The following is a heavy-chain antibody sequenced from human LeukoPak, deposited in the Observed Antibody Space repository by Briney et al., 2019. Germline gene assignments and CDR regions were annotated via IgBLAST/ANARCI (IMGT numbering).Heavy chain of an antibody. CDR2: IRSKANSYAT. CDR3: TRQGGSTGTGDY. Sequence: PGGSLKLSCAASGFTFSGSAMHWVRQASGKGLEWVGRIRSKANSYATAYAASVKGRFTISRDDSKNTAYLQMNSLKTEDTAVYYCTRQGGSTGTGDYWGQGTLVTVSS. D-gene: IGHD1-7*01. CDR1: GFTFSGSA. V-gene: IGHV3-73*01. J-gene: IGHJ4*02.